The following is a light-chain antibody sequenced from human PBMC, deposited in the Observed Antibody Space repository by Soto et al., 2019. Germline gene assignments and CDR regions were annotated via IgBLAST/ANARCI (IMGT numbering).Light chain of an antibody. CDR3: QQYNSSSYT. Sequence: DIQMTQSPSTLSASVGDRVTITCRASQSISGWLAWYQQKPGNVPKLLIYRASTLESGVPSRFSGSGSGTEFTLTISSLQPADFATYYCQQYNSSSYTFGQGTQLEIK. CDR1: QSISGW. CDR2: RAS. J-gene: IGKJ2*01. V-gene: IGKV1-5*03.